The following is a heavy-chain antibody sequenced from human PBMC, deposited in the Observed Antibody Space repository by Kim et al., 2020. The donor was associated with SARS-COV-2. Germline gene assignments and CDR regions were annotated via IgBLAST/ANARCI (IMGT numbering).Heavy chain of an antibody. Sequence: GGSLRLSCAASGFTVSSNYMSWVRQAPGKGLEWVSVIYSGGSTYYADSVKGRFTISRDNSKNTLYLQMNSLRAEDTAVYYCARLRRGDVVVPAAMKSGPFDPWGQGTLVTVSS. J-gene: IGHJ5*02. CDR2: IYSGGST. V-gene: IGHV3-66*04. CDR3: ARLRRGDVVVPAAMKSGPFDP. D-gene: IGHD2-2*01. CDR1: GFTVSSNY.